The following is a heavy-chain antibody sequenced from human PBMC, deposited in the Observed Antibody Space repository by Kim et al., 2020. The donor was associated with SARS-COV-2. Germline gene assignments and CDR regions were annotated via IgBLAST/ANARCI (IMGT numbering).Heavy chain of an antibody. J-gene: IGHJ4*02. CDR1: GGSFSGYY. Sequence: SETLSLTCAVYGGSFSGYYWSWIRQPPGKGLEWIGEINHSGSTNYNPSLKSRVTISVDTSKNQFSLKLSSVTAADTAVYYCARGHYFYGSEHFDYWGQGTLVTVSS. V-gene: IGHV4-34*01. CDR3: ARGHYFYGSEHFDY. CDR2: INHSGST. D-gene: IGHD3-10*01.